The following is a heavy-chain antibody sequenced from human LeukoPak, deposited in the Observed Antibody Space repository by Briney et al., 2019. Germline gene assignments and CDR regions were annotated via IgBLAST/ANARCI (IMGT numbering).Heavy chain of an antibody. V-gene: IGHV3-30-3*01. J-gene: IGHJ3*02. Sequence: GGSLRLSCAASGFTSNTYAMNWVRQAPAKGLEWVSFISYDGTNKYYADSMKGRFTISRDNSKNTVYLQMISLRVEDTAVYYCARLGPMVRGVISGFDIWGQGTMVTVSS. CDR3: ARLGPMVRGVISGFDI. CDR2: ISYDGTNK. CDR1: GFTSNTYA. D-gene: IGHD3-10*01.